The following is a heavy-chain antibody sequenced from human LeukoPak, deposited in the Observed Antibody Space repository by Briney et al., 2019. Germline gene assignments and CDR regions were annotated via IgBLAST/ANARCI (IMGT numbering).Heavy chain of an antibody. Sequence: SETLSLTCNVSGGSVSNSDYYWAWIHQPPGKGLEWIGSIYYTGSGYSNQSLQSRVTLSVDTSKNHFSLGLTSVTAADTAVYYCARQVTTTRGYLDSWGQGTLVTVSS. CDR2: IYYTGSG. CDR1: GGSVSNSDYY. CDR3: ARQVTTTRGYLDS. J-gene: IGHJ4*02. V-gene: IGHV4-39*01. D-gene: IGHD4-11*01.